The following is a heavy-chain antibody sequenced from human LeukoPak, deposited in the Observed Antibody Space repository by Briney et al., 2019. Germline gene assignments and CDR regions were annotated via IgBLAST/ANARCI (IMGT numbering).Heavy chain of an antibody. J-gene: IGHJ4*02. Sequence: PSETLSLTCTVSGVSISSSNSYWGWIRQPPGKGLEWIGSIYYSGNTYYNASLKSRVTISVDTSKNQFSLKLSSVTAADTAVYYCASGYSYDLFDYWGQGTLVTVSS. V-gene: IGHV4-39*07. CDR1: GVSISSSNSY. CDR2: IYYSGNT. CDR3: ASGYSYDLFDY. D-gene: IGHD5-18*01.